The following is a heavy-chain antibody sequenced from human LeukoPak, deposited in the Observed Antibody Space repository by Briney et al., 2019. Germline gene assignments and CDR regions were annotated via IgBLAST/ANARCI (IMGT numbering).Heavy chain of an antibody. Sequence: GGSLRLSCAASGFTFSSYGIHWGRQAPGRGLEWVAVISYDGSNKYYADSVKGRFTISRDNSKNTLYLQMNSLRAEDTAVYYRAKDLHRIVGVTRDTFDIWGQGTMVTV. J-gene: IGHJ3*02. CDR3: AKDLHRIVGVTRDTFDI. D-gene: IGHD1-26*01. CDR1: GFTFSSYG. CDR2: ISYDGSNK. V-gene: IGHV3-30*18.